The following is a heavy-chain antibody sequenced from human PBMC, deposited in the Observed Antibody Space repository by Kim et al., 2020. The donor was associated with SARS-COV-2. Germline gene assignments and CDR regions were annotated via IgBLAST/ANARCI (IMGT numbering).Heavy chain of an antibody. CDR1: GGSISSSSYY. CDR3: ARLSSGWFEY. D-gene: IGHD6-19*01. J-gene: IGHJ4*02. Sequence: SETLSLTCSVSGGSISSSSYYWGWIRQPPGKGLEWIGSIYYTGSTYYNPSLKSRVTISVDTSKNQFSVRLSSVTAADTAVYYGARLSSGWFEYGGQGTLVTVSP. V-gene: IGHV4-39*01. CDR2: IYYTGST.